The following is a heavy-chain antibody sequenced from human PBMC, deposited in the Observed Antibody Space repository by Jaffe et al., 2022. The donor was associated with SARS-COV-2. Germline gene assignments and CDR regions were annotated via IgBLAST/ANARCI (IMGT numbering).Heavy chain of an antibody. D-gene: IGHD1-26*01. J-gene: IGHJ4*02. V-gene: IGHV4-61*01. Sequence: QVQLQESGPGLVKPSETLSLTCTVSGGSVNSGSYYWSWIRQPPGKGLEWIGYIYYSGSSKYNPSLQSRVTMSMDTSKNQFSLKLSSVTAADTAFYYCARGGGNYWEAYWGQGTLVTVSS. CDR3: ARGGGNYWEAY. CDR2: IYYSGSS. CDR1: GGSVNSGSYY.